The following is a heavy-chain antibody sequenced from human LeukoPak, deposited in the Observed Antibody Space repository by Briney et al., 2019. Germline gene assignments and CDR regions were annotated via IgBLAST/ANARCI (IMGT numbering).Heavy chain of an antibody. CDR2: IYSGGST. V-gene: IGHV3-66*01. CDR3: ARGSSWYGTYQN. D-gene: IGHD6-13*01. Sequence: PGGSLRLSCAASEFTVSSNYMSWVRQAPGKGLEWVSVIYSGGSTYYADSVKGRFTISRDNAKNSLYLQMNSLRAEDTAVYYCARGSSWYGTYQNWGQGTLVTVSS. J-gene: IGHJ4*02. CDR1: EFTVSSNY.